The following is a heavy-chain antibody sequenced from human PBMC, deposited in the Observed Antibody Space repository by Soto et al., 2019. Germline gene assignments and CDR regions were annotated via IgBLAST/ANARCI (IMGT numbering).Heavy chain of an antibody. J-gene: IGHJ4*02. CDR2: ISTSGATR. CDR3: ARFFGSGFDY. V-gene: IGHV3-48*02. Sequence: EVQLVESGGGLVQPGGSLRLSCVASGFTFSTDSMNWVRQAPGKGLEWVAHISTSGATRYYADYVKGRFTISRDNAKTSLYLQMDSLRNEDTAVYYSARFFGSGFDYWGQGTLVTVSS. D-gene: IGHD6-19*01. CDR1: GFTFSTDS.